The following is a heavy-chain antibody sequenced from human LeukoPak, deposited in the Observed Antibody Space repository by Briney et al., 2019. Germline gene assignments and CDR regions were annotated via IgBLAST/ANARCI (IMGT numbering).Heavy chain of an antibody. Sequence: SETLSLTCTVSGGSISSYCWSWIRQPAGKGLEWIGLIYTSGSTNYNPSLKSRVTMSVDTSKNQFSLKLSSVTAADTAVYYCARYYYDSSGTTTDYWGQGTLVTVSS. CDR3: ARYYYDSSGTTTDY. J-gene: IGHJ4*02. CDR1: GGSISSYC. V-gene: IGHV4-4*07. CDR2: IYTSGST. D-gene: IGHD3-22*01.